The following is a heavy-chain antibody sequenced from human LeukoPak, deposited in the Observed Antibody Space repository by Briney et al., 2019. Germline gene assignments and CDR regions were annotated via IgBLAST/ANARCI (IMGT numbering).Heavy chain of an antibody. CDR1: GYSISNGYY. Sequence: SETLSLTCTVSGYSISNGYYWGWIRQPPGKGLEWTGGIYHSGSIYYNPSLKSRVTISVDTSKNQFSLKLSSVTAADTAVYYCARVSGYCSGGSCYPDYWGQGTLVTVSS. D-gene: IGHD2-15*01. V-gene: IGHV4-38-2*02. CDR3: ARVSGYCSGGSCYPDY. CDR2: IYHSGSI. J-gene: IGHJ4*02.